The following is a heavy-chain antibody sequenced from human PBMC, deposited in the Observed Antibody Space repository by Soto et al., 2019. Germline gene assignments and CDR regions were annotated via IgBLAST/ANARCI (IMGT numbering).Heavy chain of an antibody. V-gene: IGHV1-24*01. CDR1: GYSLTELS. CDR2: FVPKHGQT. D-gene: IGHD1-1*01. Sequence: QVQLVQSGAEVKKPGASVKVSCKVSGYSLTELSLHWVRQAPGKGLEWMGGFVPKHGQTIYAQQFQGRVSMPDDTSTNTAYMELSSLRSEDTAVYYCATGQLGNYFDPWGQGTLVTVSS. CDR3: ATGQLGNYFDP. J-gene: IGHJ5*02.